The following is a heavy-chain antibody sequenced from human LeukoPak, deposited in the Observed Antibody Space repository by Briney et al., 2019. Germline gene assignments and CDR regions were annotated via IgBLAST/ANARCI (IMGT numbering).Heavy chain of an antibody. CDR3: AKVTRYYDSSGYKLDY. D-gene: IGHD3-22*01. J-gene: IGHJ4*02. CDR2: ISGSGGST. CDR1: GFTFSSYA. Sequence: GGSLRLSCAASGFTFSSYAMSWVRQAPGKGLEWVSAISGSGGSTYYADSVKGRFTISRDNSKNTLYLQMNSLRAEDTAVYYCAKVTRYYDSSGYKLDYWGQGTLVTVSS. V-gene: IGHV3-23*01.